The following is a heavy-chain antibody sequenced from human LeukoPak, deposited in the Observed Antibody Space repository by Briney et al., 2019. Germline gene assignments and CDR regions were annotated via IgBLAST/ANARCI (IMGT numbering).Heavy chain of an antibody. D-gene: IGHD5-12*01. Sequence: KPSETLSLTCTVSGGSMSSYYWTWIRQPPGKGLEWIGYIYYTGNTNYNPSLKSRVTISLDTSKNQFSLKLSSVAAADTAVYYCARRRGGSDYEAFDVWGQGTMVTVSS. CDR3: ARRRGGSDYEAFDV. J-gene: IGHJ3*01. CDR1: GGSMSSYY. V-gene: IGHV4-59*01. CDR2: IYYTGNT.